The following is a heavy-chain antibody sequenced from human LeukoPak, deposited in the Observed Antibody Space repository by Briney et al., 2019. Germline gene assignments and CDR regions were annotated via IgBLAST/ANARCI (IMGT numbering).Heavy chain of an antibody. D-gene: IGHD1-26*01. CDR2: IYHSGST. Sequence: SETLSLTCTVSGYSISSGYYWGWIRQPPGKGLEWIGSIYHSGSTYYNPSLKSRVTISVDTSKNHFSLKLSSVTAADTAVYYCARDLGEWELLYWFDPWGQGTLVTVSS. CDR3: ARDLGEWELLYWFDP. V-gene: IGHV4-38-2*02. J-gene: IGHJ5*02. CDR1: GYSISSGYY.